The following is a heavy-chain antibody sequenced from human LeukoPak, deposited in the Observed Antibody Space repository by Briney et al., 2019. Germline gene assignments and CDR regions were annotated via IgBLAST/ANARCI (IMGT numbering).Heavy chain of an antibody. Sequence: GGSLRLSCAASGFTFSSYGMFWVRQAPGKGLEWVSIITSGVGITYYADSVKGRFTVSRDNSKSTLYLQMNSLRAEDTAVYYCAKGDYYDFDYWGQGTLVTVSS. CDR3: AKGDYYDFDY. CDR1: GFTFSSYG. J-gene: IGHJ4*02. CDR2: ITSGVGIT. D-gene: IGHD3-10*01. V-gene: IGHV3-23*01.